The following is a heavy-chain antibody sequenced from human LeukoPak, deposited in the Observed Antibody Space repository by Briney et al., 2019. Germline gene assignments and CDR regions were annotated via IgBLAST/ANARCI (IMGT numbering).Heavy chain of an antibody. Sequence: GGSLRFSCEASEFTFSSYWMHWVRQAPGKGLVWVSRINSDGRTTIYADSVKGRFTISRDNAKNTLYLQMNSLRAEDTAVSYCAREGYYDSSGYSIRFSYWGQGTLVTVSS. J-gene: IGHJ4*02. CDR2: INSDGRTT. D-gene: IGHD3-22*01. CDR3: AREGYYDSSGYSIRFSY. V-gene: IGHV3-74*01. CDR1: EFTFSSYW.